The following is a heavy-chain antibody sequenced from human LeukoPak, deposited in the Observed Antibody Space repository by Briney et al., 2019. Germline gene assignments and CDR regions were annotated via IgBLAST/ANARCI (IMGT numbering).Heavy chain of an antibody. D-gene: IGHD3-3*01. CDR3: ARDQADDSITIFGVVTAMNWFDP. Sequence: GGSLRLSCAASGFTFSSFGMNWVRQAPGKGLEWVSYISSGSSDIYYADSVKGRFTISRDNAKNSLYLQMNSLRAEDTAVYYCARDQADDSITIFGVVTAMNWFDPWGQGTLVTVSS. V-gene: IGHV3-48*01. CDR1: GFTFSSFG. CDR2: ISSGSSDI. J-gene: IGHJ5*02.